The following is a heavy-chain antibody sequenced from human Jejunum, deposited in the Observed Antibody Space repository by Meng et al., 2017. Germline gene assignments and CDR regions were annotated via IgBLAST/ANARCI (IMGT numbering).Heavy chain of an antibody. CDR1: GLTLSDDW. CDR2: ISTDESTT. V-gene: IGHV3-74*03. Sequence: VQWGESGGGLVRPWGSLRLSCACSGLTLSDDWMHWVRQAPGKGLMWVSHISTDESTTTYADSVKGRFTISRDNAKNTMYPEMNSLRAEDTALYYCARGVRGSPDYWGQGTLVTASS. CDR3: ARGVRGSPDY. J-gene: IGHJ4*02. D-gene: IGHD3-10*02.